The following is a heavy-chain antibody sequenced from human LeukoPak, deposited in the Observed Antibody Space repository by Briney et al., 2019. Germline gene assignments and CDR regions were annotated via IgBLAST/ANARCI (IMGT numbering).Heavy chain of an antibody. J-gene: IGHJ3*02. V-gene: IGHV3-30-3*01. D-gene: IGHD2-21*01. CDR1: GFTFSSYA. CDR2: ISYDGSIK. Sequence: PGGSLRLSCAASGFTFSSYAMHWVRQAPGKGLEWMAIISYDGSIKLCAISVKGRFTISRDNSKNTLYLQMNSLRADDTAVYYCARRDFYGGDPLVAFDIWGQGTMVTVSS. CDR3: ARRDFYGGDPLVAFDI.